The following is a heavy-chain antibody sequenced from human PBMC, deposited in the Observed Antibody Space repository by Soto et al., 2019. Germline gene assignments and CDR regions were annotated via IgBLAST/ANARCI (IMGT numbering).Heavy chain of an antibody. CDR2: FDPEDGEI. Sequence: QVHLVQSGAEVKKPGASVKVSCKVSGYSLNELSIHWVRQAPGKGLEWMGGFDPEDGEIVYAQKFQGRVTMTEDTSTDTANMDLSSLRSEDTAVYYCATEGPAGDFDNWGQGTLVTVSS. V-gene: IGHV1-24*01. D-gene: IGHD3-10*01. CDR3: ATEGPAGDFDN. J-gene: IGHJ4*02. CDR1: GYSLNELS.